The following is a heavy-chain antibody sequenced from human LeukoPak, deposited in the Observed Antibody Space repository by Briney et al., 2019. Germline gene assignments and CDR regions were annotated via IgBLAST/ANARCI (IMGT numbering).Heavy chain of an antibody. Sequence: ASVKVSCKASGYTFTGYYMHWVRQAPGQGLEWMGWINPNSGGTNYAQKFQGRVTMTRDTSISTAYMELSRLRSDDTAVYYCARVLSGDILTGYYGPFDYWGLGTLVTVSS. CDR1: GYTFTGYY. V-gene: IGHV1-2*02. D-gene: IGHD3-9*01. CDR2: INPNSGGT. CDR3: ARVLSGDILTGYYGPFDY. J-gene: IGHJ4*02.